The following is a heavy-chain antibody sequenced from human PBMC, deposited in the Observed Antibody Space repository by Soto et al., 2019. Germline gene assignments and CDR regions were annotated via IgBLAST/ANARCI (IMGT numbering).Heavy chain of an antibody. D-gene: IGHD3-10*01. V-gene: IGHV3-30-3*01. J-gene: IGHJ4*02. CDR3: ARGTGSGRFLIDY. CDR2: ISSDGTTI. Sequence: QVRLVESGRGVVQPGTSLRLSCAASGFPFNYYAMHWVRQTPDKGLEWLTIISSDGTTIHYVDSVKGRFTISRDNSKSAVYLQMNNVRAEDTAVYYCARGTGSGRFLIDYWGQGTLVTVSS. CDR1: GFPFNYYA.